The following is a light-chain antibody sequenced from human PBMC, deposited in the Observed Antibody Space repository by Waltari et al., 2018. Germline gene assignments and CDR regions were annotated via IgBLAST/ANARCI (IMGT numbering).Light chain of an antibody. Sequence: DIQMTQSPSSLSASVGDRVTITCRASQSISSYLNWYQQKPGKAHKLLIYAASSLQSGVPSRFSGSGSGTDFTLTISSLQPEDFATYYCQQSYSTLRTFGGGTKVEIK. V-gene: IGKV1-39*01. CDR1: QSISSY. CDR2: AAS. CDR3: QQSYSTLRT. J-gene: IGKJ4*01.